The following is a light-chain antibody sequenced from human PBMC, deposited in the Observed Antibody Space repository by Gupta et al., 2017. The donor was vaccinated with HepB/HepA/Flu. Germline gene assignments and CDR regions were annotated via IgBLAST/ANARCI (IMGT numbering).Light chain of an antibody. CDR2: AIS. J-gene: IGKJ1*01. CDR3: HQDCDSVRT. V-gene: IGKV3-20*01. CDR1: QNINSNS. Sequence: EIVLTQSPGTLSLSPGERATLSCRASQNINSNSLAWYQQKWGQAPRLLISAISTRATGLPDRFSGSGSATXFTLSVXRLEPEAFAVYYCHQDCDSVRTFGXGTKVEAK.